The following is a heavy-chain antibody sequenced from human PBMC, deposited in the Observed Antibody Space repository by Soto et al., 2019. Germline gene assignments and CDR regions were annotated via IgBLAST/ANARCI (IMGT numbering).Heavy chain of an antibody. CDR3: AKGGRQLLVTSDFTY. V-gene: IGHV3-30*18. CDR1: GFTFSAYA. CDR2: GSHDGINT. J-gene: IGHJ4*02. D-gene: IGHD6-19*01. Sequence: VQLVESGGGVVQPGRSLRLSCAASGFTFSAYAMHWFRQAPGKGLEWVAVGSHDGINTHYADSVKGRFTISRDSSKNTVSLEMTSLRAEDTAVYYCAKGGRQLLVTSDFTYWGQGDLVTVSS.